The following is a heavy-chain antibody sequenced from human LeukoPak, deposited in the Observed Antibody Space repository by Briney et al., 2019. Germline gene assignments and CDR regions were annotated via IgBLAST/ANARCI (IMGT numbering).Heavy chain of an antibody. CDR2: MNPNSDGT. V-gene: IGHV1-2*02. CDR1: GYTFTAYY. D-gene: IGHD5-12*01. Sequence: ASVKVSCKASGYTFTAYYLHWVRQAPGQGLERMGWMNPNSDGTNYAQKFQGRVTLTRDTSISTAYMELSRLRSDDTAIYYCARVPFGGYYIDYWGQGTLVTVSS. J-gene: IGHJ4*02. CDR3: ARVPFGGYYIDY.